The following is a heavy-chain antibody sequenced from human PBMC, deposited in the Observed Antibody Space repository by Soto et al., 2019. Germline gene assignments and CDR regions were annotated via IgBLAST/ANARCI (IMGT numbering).Heavy chain of an antibody. Sequence: QLQLQESGPGLVKPSETLSLTCTVSGGSISSSSYYWGWIRQPPGKGLEWIGSIYYSGSTYYNPSLKRRVTISVDTSKNQFSLKMSSVTAADTAVYYCASNYGYEVFDYWGQGTLVTVSS. V-gene: IGHV4-39*01. CDR3: ASNYGYEVFDY. D-gene: IGHD3-16*01. CDR2: IYYSGST. CDR1: GGSISSSSYY. J-gene: IGHJ4*02.